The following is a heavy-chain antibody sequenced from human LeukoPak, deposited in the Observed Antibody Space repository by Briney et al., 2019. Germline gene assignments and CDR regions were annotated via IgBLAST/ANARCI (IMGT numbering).Heavy chain of an antibody. CDR2: IRHDETEK. CDR3: AKFSYGHYVA. Sequence: GGSLRLSCAASGFVFSKNGMHWVRQAPGKGLEWVAFIRHDETEKYYADSAKGRFTISRDNSKNTLSLQMTSLRFDDTARYYCAKFSYGHYVAWGAATFVTVSS. D-gene: IGHD4-17*01. J-gene: IGHJ5*02. V-gene: IGHV3-30*02. CDR1: GFVFSKNG.